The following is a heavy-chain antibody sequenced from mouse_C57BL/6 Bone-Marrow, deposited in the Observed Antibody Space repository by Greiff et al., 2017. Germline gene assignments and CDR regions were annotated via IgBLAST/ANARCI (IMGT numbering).Heavy chain of an antibody. J-gene: IGHJ1*03. Sequence: ESGPGLVKPSQSLSLTCSVTGYSITSGYYWNWIRQFPGNKLEWMGYISYDGSHNYNPSLKNLISITRDTSKNQFFLKLNSVTTEDTATYYCARGGYYGSSPYWYCDVWGTGTTVTVSA. V-gene: IGHV3-6*01. CDR3: ARGGYYGSSPYWYCDV. D-gene: IGHD1-1*01. CDR1: GYSITSGYY. CDR2: ISYDGSH.